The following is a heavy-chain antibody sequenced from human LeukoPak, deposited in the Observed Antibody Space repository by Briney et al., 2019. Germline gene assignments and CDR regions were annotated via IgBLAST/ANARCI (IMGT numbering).Heavy chain of an antibody. J-gene: IGHJ6*02. CDR3: ARRHTAAGPYYYYGMDV. Sequence: GESLKISCKGSGYSFTSYWIGWVRQMPGKGLEWMVIINPGDSDTRYSPSFQGQVTISADKSISTAYLQWSSLKASDTAMCYCARRHTAAGPYYYYGMDVWGQGTTVTVSS. CDR2: INPGDSDT. V-gene: IGHV5-51*01. D-gene: IGHD6-13*01. CDR1: GYSFTSYW.